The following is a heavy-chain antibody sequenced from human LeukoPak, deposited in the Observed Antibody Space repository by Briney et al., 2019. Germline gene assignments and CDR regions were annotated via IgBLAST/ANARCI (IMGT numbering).Heavy chain of an antibody. J-gene: IGHJ4*02. CDR2: INLNSGGT. Sequence: ASVKLSCKASGYTFTGYYMQRVRQAPGQGLEWMGWINLNSGGTNYAQKFQGRVTMTRDTSISTAYMELSRLRSDDTAVYYCAGDGYSGYDAIQLWFCLDYWGQGTLVTVSS. D-gene: IGHD5-12*01. CDR1: GYTFTGYY. V-gene: IGHV1-2*02. CDR3: AGDGYSGYDAIQLWFCLDY.